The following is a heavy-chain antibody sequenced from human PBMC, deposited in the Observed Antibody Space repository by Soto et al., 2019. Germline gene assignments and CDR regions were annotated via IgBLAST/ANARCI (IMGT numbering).Heavy chain of an antibody. J-gene: IGHJ6*02. CDR2: ISAYNGNT. CDR1: GYTFTSYG. Sequence: ASVKVSCKASGYTFTSYGISWVRQASGQGLEWMGWISAYNGNTNYAQKLQGRVTMTTDTSTSTAYMELRSLRSDDTAVYYCARDRPREYYYGSGSYYNGNHYGMDVWGQGTTVTVSS. V-gene: IGHV1-18*01. D-gene: IGHD3-10*01. CDR3: ARDRPREYYYGSGSYYNGNHYGMDV.